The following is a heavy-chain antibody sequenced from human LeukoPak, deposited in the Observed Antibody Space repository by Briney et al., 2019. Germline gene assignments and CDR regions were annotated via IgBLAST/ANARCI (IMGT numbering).Heavy chain of an antibody. CDR2: MNPNSGNT. D-gene: IGHD2-2*01. J-gene: IGHJ6*03. Sequence: ASVKVSCKASGGTFTIYDINWVRQATGQGLEWMGWMNPNSGNTGYAQKFQGRVTITRNTSISTAYMELSSLRSEDTAVYYCARLKSSMPPRVQRRSYYYYMDVWGKGTTVTVSS. CDR3: ARLKSSMPPRVQRRSYYYYMDV. V-gene: IGHV1-8*03. CDR1: GGTFTIYD.